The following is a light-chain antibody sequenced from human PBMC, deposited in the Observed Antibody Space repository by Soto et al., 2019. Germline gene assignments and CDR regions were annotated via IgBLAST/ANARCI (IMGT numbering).Light chain of an antibody. CDR2: DAS. CDR3: QQYNSHWT. CDR1: QSISRW. V-gene: IGKV1-5*01. J-gene: IGKJ1*01. Sequence: DIQMTQSPSTLSASVGDRVTISFRASQSISRWLAWYQQKPGNAPNLLIYDASSLQSGVPSRFSGIGSGTEFTLTISSLQPDDFATYYCQQYNSHWTFGQGTKVDIK.